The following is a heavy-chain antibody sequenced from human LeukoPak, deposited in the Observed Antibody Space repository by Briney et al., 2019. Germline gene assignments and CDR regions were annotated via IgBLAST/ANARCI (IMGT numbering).Heavy chain of an antibody. CDR2: ISTNGVTT. V-gene: IGHV3-64*02. CDR3: ARENHYFDY. CDR1: GFTFRNYD. J-gene: IGHJ4*02. Sequence: PGGSLRLSCATSGFTFRNYDMYWVRQAPGKGLEYASGISTNGVTTYYADSVKGRFTISRDNSKNTLYLQMGSLRAEDMAVYYCARENHYFDYWGQGILVTVSS.